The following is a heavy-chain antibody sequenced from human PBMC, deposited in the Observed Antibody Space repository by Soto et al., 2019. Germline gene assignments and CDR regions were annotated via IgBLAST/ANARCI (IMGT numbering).Heavy chain of an antibody. V-gene: IGHV1-2*02. D-gene: IGHD6-13*01. CDR1: GYTFTGYY. J-gene: IGHJ5*02. Sequence: ASVKVSCKASGYTFTGYYMHWVRQAPGQGLEWMGWINPNSGGTNYAQKFQGRVTMTRDTSISTAYMELSRLRSDDTAVYYCARGQQQLGVAPGFDPWGQGTLVTVSS. CDR3: ARGQQQLGVAPGFDP. CDR2: INPNSGGT.